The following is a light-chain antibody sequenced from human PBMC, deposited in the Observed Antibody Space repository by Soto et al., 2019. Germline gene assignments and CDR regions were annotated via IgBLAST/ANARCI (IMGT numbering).Light chain of an antibody. V-gene: IGLV1-40*01. CDR2: NND. Sequence: QSVLTQPPSVSGAPGQRVTVSCTASSSNIAAGHHVHWYQQLPGTAPKLLIYNNDNRPSGVPDRFSGSTSGTSASLAISGLQAEDEAEYYCQSYNTSLSDVLFGGGTQLTVL. J-gene: IGLJ2*01. CDR3: QSYNTSLSDVL. CDR1: SSNIAAGHH.